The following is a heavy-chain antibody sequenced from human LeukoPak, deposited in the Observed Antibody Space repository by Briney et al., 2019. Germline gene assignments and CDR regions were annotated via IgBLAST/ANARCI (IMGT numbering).Heavy chain of an antibody. CDR2: IDPKNGNR. Sequence: ASVRVSCKASGYTFINNDINWVRQAPGQGLEWMAWIDPKNGNRGYAQNFQGRVTMTTDTSISTAYMELSSLRSEDTAVYYCARSHTRKGFCGGGRCYPAVWWFDPWGQGTLATVSS. D-gene: IGHD2-15*01. J-gene: IGHJ5*02. CDR3: ARSHTRKGFCGGGRCYPAVWWFDP. CDR1: GYTFINND. V-gene: IGHV1-8*01.